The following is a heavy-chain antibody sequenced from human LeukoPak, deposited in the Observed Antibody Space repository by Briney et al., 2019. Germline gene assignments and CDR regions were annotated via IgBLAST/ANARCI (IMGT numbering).Heavy chain of an antibody. V-gene: IGHV4-31*03. J-gene: IGHJ5*02. CDR2: IYYSGST. CDR3: GRGLEWLILA. CDR1: GGSISSGGYY. D-gene: IGHD3-3*01. Sequence: SETLSLTCTVSGGSISSGGYYWSWIRQHPGKGLEWIGYIYYSGSTYYNPSLKSRVTISVETSNNQFSLKLSSVTAAGTAVYYCGRGLEWLILAWGQGTLVTVSS.